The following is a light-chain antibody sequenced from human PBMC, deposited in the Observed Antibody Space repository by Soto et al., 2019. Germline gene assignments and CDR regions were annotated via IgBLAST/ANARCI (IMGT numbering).Light chain of an antibody. CDR1: QSISSW. CDR2: KAS. CDR3: QQYNSYPWT. Sequence: DIQMTQSPSTLSASVGDRVTIPCRASQSISSWLAWYQQKPGTAPKLLIYKASSLESGVPSRFSGSGSGTEFTLTISSLQPDDFATYYCQQYNSYPWTFGQGTKVDIK. J-gene: IGKJ1*01. V-gene: IGKV1-5*03.